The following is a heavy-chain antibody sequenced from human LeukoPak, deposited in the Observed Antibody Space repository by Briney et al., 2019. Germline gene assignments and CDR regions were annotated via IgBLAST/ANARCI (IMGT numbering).Heavy chain of an antibody. CDR1: GYTFTSYY. Sequence: ASVKVSCKASGYTFTSYYMHWVRQAPGQGLEWMGIINPSGGSTSYAQNFQGRVTMTRDTSTRTVYMELSSLRSEDTAVYYCARGGSSWNDRLDPDYWGQGTLVTVSS. CDR3: ARGGSSWNDRLDPDY. V-gene: IGHV1-46*01. J-gene: IGHJ4*02. D-gene: IGHD1-1*01. CDR2: INPSGGST.